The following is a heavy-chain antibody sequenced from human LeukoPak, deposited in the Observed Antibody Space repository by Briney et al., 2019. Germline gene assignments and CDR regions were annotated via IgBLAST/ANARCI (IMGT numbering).Heavy chain of an antibody. CDR1: GGSFSGYY. CDR3: ARLSYGDERPVYAFDI. J-gene: IGHJ3*02. Sequence: SETLSLTCAVYGGSFSGYYWSWIRQPPGKGLEWIGEINHSGSTNHNPSLKSRVTISVDTSKNQFSLKLSSVTAADTAVYYCARLSYGDERPVYAFDIWGQGTMVTVSS. CDR2: INHSGST. V-gene: IGHV4-34*01. D-gene: IGHD4-17*01.